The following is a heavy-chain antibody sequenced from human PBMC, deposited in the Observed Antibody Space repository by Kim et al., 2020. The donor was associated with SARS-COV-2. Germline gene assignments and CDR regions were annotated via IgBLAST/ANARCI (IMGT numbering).Heavy chain of an antibody. CDR3: TKDHLGSYTD. CDR2: IYGDSATT. J-gene: IGHJ4*02. Sequence: GGSLRLSCAASGFNFDESAMHWVRQTPGKRMEFVSLIYGDSATTVYGGFVRGRFTISRDNNKNLLFLQMNSLTPDDTAWYFCTKDHLGSYTDWGQGILVTVYS. D-gene: IGHD1-26*01. V-gene: IGHV3-43*02. CDR1: GFNFDESA.